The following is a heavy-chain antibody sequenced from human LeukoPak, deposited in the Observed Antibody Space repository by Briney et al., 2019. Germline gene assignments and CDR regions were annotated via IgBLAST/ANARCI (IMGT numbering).Heavy chain of an antibody. CDR3: ARDQGGDYVRYYYYMDV. D-gene: IGHD4-17*01. CDR1: GGSISSYY. J-gene: IGHJ6*03. CDR2: IYYSGST. V-gene: IGHV4-59*01. Sequence: SETLSLTCTVSGGSISSYYWSWIRQPPGKGLEWIVYIYYSGSTNYNPSLKSRVTISVDTSKNQFSLKLSSVTAADTAVYYCARDQGGDYVRYYYYMDVWGKGTTVTVSS.